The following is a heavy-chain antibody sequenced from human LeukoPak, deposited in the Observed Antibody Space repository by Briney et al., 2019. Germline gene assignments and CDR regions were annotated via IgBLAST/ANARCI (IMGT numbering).Heavy chain of an antibody. Sequence: ASVKVSCKASGYTFTSYAMNWVRQAPGQGLEWMGWINTNTGNPTYAQGFTGRFVFSLDTSVSTAYLQISSLKAVDTAVYYCARGDPWGPTKLRFLEWVPYYYYYGMDVWGQGTTVTVSS. CDR2: INTNTGNP. J-gene: IGHJ6*02. D-gene: IGHD3-3*01. CDR3: ARGDPWGPTKLRFLEWVPYYYYYGMDV. V-gene: IGHV7-4-1*02. CDR1: GYTFTSYA.